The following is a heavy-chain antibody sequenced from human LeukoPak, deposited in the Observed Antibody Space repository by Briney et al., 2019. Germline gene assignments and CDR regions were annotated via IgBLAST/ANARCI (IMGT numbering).Heavy chain of an antibody. V-gene: IGHV4-61*02. Sequence: SETLSLTCTVSGGSISSGSDYWSWIRQPAGKGLEWIGRIYTSGSTNYNPSLKSRVTISVDTSKNQFSLKLSSVTAADTAVYYCARTSSSWPYFDYWGQGTLVTVSS. CDR2: IYTSGST. D-gene: IGHD6-13*01. CDR3: ARTSSSWPYFDY. CDR1: GGSISSGSDY. J-gene: IGHJ4*02.